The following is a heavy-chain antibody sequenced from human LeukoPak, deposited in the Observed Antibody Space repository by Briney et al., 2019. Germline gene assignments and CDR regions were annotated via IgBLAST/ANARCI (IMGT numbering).Heavy chain of an antibody. V-gene: IGHV4-39*01. CDR2: IYYNGVS. CDR1: GDSISTSNYY. Sequence: SETLSLTCTVSGDSISTSNYYWGCIRQSLGKGVERLGSIYYNGVSHYNPSLKRRVTIYVDTSRNQFSLHVFSVTAADTAVFYCARSDYYDYRQIGFWGQGTLVTVSS. CDR3: ARSDYYDYRQIGF. D-gene: IGHD3-22*01. J-gene: IGHJ4*02.